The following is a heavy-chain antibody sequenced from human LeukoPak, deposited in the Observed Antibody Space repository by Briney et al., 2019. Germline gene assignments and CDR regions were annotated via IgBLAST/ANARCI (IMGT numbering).Heavy chain of an antibody. V-gene: IGHV3-30-3*01. CDR3: AREGYCSSTSCYEDAFDI. CDR1: GFTFSSYA. D-gene: IGHD2-2*01. J-gene: IGHJ3*02. Sequence: GGSLRLSCAASGFTFSSYAMHWVRQAPGKGLEWVAVISYDGSNKYYADSVKGRFTISRDNSKNTLYLQMNSLRAEHTAVYYCAREGYCSSTSCYEDAFDIWGQGTMVTVSS. CDR2: ISYDGSNK.